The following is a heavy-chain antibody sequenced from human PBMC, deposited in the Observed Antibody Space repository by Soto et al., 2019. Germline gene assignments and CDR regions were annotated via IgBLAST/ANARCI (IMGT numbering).Heavy chain of an antibody. CDR2: INHSGST. J-gene: IGHJ4*02. CDR3: ARGLYSYGYDY. D-gene: IGHD5-18*01. Sequence: SETLSLTCAVYSGSFSGYYWSWIRQPPGKGLEWIGEINHSGSTNYNPSLKSRVTISVDTSKNQFSLKLSSVTAADTAVYYCARGLYSYGYDYWGQGTLVTVSS. CDR1: SGSFSGYY. V-gene: IGHV4-34*01.